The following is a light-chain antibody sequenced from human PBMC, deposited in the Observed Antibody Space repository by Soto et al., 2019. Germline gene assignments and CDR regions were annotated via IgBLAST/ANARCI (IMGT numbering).Light chain of an antibody. CDR1: QVVRRNS. CDR3: QQYSRAPIT. Sequence: EIVLTQSPGTLSLSPGEGATLSCRASQVVRRNSLAWYQQKPGQAPRLLIYTASRRATGIPDRFSGSGSGTDFTLTISRLEPEDSAVYYCQQYSRAPITFGQGTRLEIK. V-gene: IGKV3-20*01. J-gene: IGKJ5*01. CDR2: TAS.